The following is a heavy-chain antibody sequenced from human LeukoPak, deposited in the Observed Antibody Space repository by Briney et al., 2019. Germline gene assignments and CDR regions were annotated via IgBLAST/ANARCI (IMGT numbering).Heavy chain of an antibody. V-gene: IGHV3-11*01. Sequence: GGSLRLSCAAPGFTFSDYYMSWIGQAPGKGLEGVSYISSIGRTIYYADSVKGRFTISRDNAKNSLYLQMNSLRAEDTAVYYCARVACSSTGCYVYYYYYMDVWGKGSTVTVSS. CDR3: ARVACSSTGCYVYYYYYMDV. J-gene: IGHJ6*03. D-gene: IGHD2-2*01. CDR2: ISSIGRTI. CDR1: GFTFSDYY.